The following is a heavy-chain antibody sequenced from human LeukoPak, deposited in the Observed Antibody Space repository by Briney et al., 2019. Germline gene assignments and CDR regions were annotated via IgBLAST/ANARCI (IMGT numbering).Heavy chain of an antibody. Sequence: QPGGSLRLSCAASGFTFSSYWMHWVRQAPGKGLVWVSRINSDGSSTRYADSVKGRFTISRDNAKNTLYLQMNSLRAEDTAVYYCARVSQSDYYCGGDCYSIDYWGQGTLVTVSS. J-gene: IGHJ4*02. CDR3: ARVSQSDYYCGGDCYSIDY. CDR2: INSDGSST. CDR1: GFTFSSYW. V-gene: IGHV3-74*01. D-gene: IGHD2-21*02.